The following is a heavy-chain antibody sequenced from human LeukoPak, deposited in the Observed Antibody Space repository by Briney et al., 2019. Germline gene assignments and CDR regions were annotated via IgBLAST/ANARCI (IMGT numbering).Heavy chain of an antibody. D-gene: IGHD2-21*01. CDR1: GGTFSSYA. V-gene: IGHV1-69*05. Sequence: ASVKVSCKASGGTFSSYAISWVRQAPGQGLEWMGRIIPIFGTANYAQKFQGRVTITTDEYTSTAYMELSSLRSEDTAVYYCARDADDRGGGEDYWGQGTLVTVSS. J-gene: IGHJ4*02. CDR2: IIPIFGTA. CDR3: ARDADDRGGGEDY.